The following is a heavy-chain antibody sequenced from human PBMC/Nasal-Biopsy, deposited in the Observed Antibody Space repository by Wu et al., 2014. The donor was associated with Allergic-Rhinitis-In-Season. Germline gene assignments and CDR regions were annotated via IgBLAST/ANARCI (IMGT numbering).Heavy chain of an antibody. CDR1: GFTFSQFW. V-gene: IGHV3-7*03. D-gene: IGHD2-15*01. Sequence: LRLSCAASGFTFSQFWMSWVRHAPGKRLEWVAKMNQDGSLITYMDSVMGRFTISRDNAKNSLYLQLNSLRAEDTATYYCAAALSDYFDNWGQGTLVTVSS. CDR2: MNQDGSLI. CDR3: AAALSDYFDN. J-gene: IGHJ4*02.